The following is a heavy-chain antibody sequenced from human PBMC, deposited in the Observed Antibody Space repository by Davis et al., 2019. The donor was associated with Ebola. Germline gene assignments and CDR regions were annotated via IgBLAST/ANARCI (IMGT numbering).Heavy chain of an antibody. Sequence: SVKVSCKASGGTFSSYAISWVRQAPGQGLEWMGGVIPIFGTANYAQKFQGRVTITADESTSTAYMELSSLRSEDTAVYYCAGVAVTTGVGWFDPWGQGTLVTVSS. CDR2: VIPIFGTA. CDR3: AGVAVTTGVGWFDP. V-gene: IGHV1-69*13. J-gene: IGHJ5*02. CDR1: GGTFSSYA. D-gene: IGHD4-17*01.